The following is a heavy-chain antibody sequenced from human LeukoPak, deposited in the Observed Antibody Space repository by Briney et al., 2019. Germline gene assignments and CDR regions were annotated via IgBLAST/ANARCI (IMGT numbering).Heavy chain of an antibody. CDR1: GFTFSSYW. J-gene: IGHJ4*02. V-gene: IGHV3-7*03. D-gene: IGHD6-19*01. Sequence: PGGSLRLSCAASGFTFSSYWMTWVRQAPGKGLEWVANIKQDGSEKYYVDSVKGRFTISRDNSKNTLYLQMNSLRAEDTAVYYCAKGPSSGWNPTRYFDYWGQGTLVTVSS. CDR3: AKGPSSGWNPTRYFDY. CDR2: IKQDGSEK.